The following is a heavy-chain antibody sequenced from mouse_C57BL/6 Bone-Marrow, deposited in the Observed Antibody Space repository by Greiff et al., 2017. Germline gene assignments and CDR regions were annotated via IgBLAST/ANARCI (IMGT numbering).Heavy chain of an antibody. J-gene: IGHJ4*01. D-gene: IGHD2-3*01. Sequence: VQLQQSGPELVKPGASVKISCKASGYSFTDYNMNWVKQSNGKSLEWIGVINPNYGTTSYNQKFKGKATLTVDQSSSTAYLQLNSLTSEDSAVDYWARGDYDGDDYAMDYWGQGTSVTVAS. CDR1: GYSFTDYN. CDR3: ARGDYDGDDYAMDY. V-gene: IGHV1-39*01. CDR2: INPNYGTT.